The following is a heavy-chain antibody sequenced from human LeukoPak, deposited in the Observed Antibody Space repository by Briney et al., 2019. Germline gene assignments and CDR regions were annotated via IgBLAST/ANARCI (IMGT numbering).Heavy chain of an antibody. CDR3: ARSWSSSTSVTFDY. V-gene: IGHV3-23*01. CDR1: GFTFSSYA. J-gene: IGHJ4*02. CDR2: ISGSGGST. D-gene: IGHD2-2*01. Sequence: GGSLRLSCAASGFTFSSYAMSWVRQAPGKGLEWVSAISGSGGSTYYADSVKGRFTISRDNSKNTLYLQMNSLRAEDTAVYYCARSWSSSTSVTFDYWGQGTLVTVSS.